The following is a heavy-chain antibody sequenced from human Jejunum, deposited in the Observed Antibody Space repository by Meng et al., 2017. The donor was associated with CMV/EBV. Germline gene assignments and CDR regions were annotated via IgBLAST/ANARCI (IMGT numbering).Heavy chain of an antibody. J-gene: IGHJ4*02. CDR1: GVPFNAAW. V-gene: IGHV3-15*01. Sequence: SGVPFNAAWMTWVRQAPGKGLEWVGRIKSKTDFGTIDYAPPVRGRFTISRDDSKNVLYVDMNSLKTEDTAVYFCTTARSYGSSDYWGPGTLVTVSS. CDR2: IKSKTDFGTI. D-gene: IGHD6-6*01. CDR3: TTARSYGSSDY.